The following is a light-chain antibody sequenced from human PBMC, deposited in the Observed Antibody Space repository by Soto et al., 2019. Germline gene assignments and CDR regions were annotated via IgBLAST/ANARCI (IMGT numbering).Light chain of an antibody. Sequence: EIALTQSPAAMSSSPAPRHTHSCRASQSVSSDLAWYQQKAGQAPRLLIYGASTRATGIPARFSGSGSGTEFTLTISSLQSEEFAVYYCKQYNNWPRTFGQGTKVDIK. CDR1: QSVSSD. CDR3: KQYNNWPRT. J-gene: IGKJ1*01. V-gene: IGKV3-15*01. CDR2: GAS.